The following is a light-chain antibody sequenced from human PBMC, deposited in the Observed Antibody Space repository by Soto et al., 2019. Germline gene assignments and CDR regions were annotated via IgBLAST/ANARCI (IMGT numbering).Light chain of an antibody. CDR1: QRVLYSSNNKKY. CDR3: QQYYSTPALT. CDR2: WAS. J-gene: IGKJ4*01. V-gene: IGKV4-1*01. Sequence: DIVLTQSPDSRDGQLGWRATINCMPSQRVLYSSNNKKYSAWYQQKPRQPRKLLIYWASTRESGVPDRFSDSGSGTNFTLTISSLQAEDVAVYYCQQYYSTPALTFGGGTKVDTK.